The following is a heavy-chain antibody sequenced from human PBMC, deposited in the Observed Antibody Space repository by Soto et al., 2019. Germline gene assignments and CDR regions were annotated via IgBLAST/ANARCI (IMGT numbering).Heavy chain of an antibody. CDR1: GFTFSSYW. J-gene: IGHJ6*03. CDR2: IKQDGSEK. D-gene: IGHD3-3*01. CDR3: ASRNYDFWSGYSPWGYYYYMDV. V-gene: IGHV3-7*01. Sequence: GGSLRLSCAASGFTFSSYWMSWVRQAPGKGLEWVANIKQDGSEKYYVDSVKGRFTISRDNAKNSLYLQMNSLRAEDTAVYYCASRNYDFWSGYSPWGYYYYMDVWGKGTTVTVSS.